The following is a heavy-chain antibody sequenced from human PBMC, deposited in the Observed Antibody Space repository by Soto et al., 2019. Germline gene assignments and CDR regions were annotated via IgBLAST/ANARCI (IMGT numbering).Heavy chain of an antibody. Sequence: SVKVSCKASGFTFTSSAVQWVRQARGQRLEWIGWIVVGSGNTNYAQKFQERVTITRDMSTSTAYMELSSLRSEDTAVYYCAADSLYYYECSGYHRPTYWGQTTLVTVSS. CDR3: AADSLYYYECSGYHRPTY. V-gene: IGHV1-58*01. CDR1: GFTFTSSA. CDR2: IVVGSGNT. D-gene: IGHD3-22*01. J-gene: IGHJ4*02.